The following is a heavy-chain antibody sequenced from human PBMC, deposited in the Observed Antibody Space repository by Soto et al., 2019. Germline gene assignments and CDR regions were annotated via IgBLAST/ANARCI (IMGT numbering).Heavy chain of an antibody. CDR3: AAGCTNGVCYYSYGMDV. V-gene: IGHV1-58*01. J-gene: IGHJ6*02. D-gene: IGHD2-8*01. CDR2: IVVGSGNT. Sequence: ASVKVSCKASGFTFTSSAVQWVRQARGQRLEWIGWIVVGSGNTNYAQKFQERVTITRDMSTSTAYMGLSSLRSEDTAVYYCAAGCTNGVCYYSYGMDVWGQGTTVTVSS. CDR1: GFTFTSSA.